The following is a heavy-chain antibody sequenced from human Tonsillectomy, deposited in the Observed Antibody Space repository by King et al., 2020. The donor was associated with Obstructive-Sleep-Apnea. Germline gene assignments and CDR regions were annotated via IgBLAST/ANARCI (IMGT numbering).Heavy chain of an antibody. J-gene: IGHJ3*01. CDR1: GFSLSTSGVS. D-gene: IGHD6-25*01. CDR2: IDLDYVK. Sequence: TLRESCPALVKPTQTLTLACAFSGFSLSTSGVSVSWIRQPPGKALEWLSLIDLDYVKYYSPSLGTRLTISKETSKNPVFLTMTNMDPVDTATYYCARLIAAEGSFDVWGQGKMVTVSS. CDR3: ARLIAAEGSFDV. V-gene: IGHV2-70*01.